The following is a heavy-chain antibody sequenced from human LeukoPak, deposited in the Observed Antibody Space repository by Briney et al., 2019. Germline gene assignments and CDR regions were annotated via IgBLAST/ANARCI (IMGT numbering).Heavy chain of an antibody. J-gene: IGHJ4*02. D-gene: IGHD2-2*01. Sequence: ASVKVSCKASGGTFSSYAISWVRQAPGQGLEWMGGIIPIFGTANYAQKFQGRVTITTDESTSTAYMELSSLRSEDTAVYYCARERPYCSSTSCYLDYWGQGTLVTVSS. V-gene: IGHV1-69*05. CDR2: IIPIFGTA. CDR3: ARERPYCSSTSCYLDY. CDR1: GGTFSSYA.